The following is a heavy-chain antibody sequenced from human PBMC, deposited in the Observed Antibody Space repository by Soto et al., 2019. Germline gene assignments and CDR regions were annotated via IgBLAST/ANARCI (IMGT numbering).Heavy chain of an antibody. CDR2: IRSKAYGGTT. CDR1: GVTFGDYA. Sequence: GGSLRLSCTASGVTFGDYAMSWFRQAPGKGLEWVGFIRSKAYGGTTEYAASVKGRFTISRDDSKSIAYLQMNSLKTEDTAVYYCTRDHHYYGSGTPLWGQGTLVTVSS. J-gene: IGHJ1*01. CDR3: TRDHHYYGSGTPL. D-gene: IGHD3-10*01. V-gene: IGHV3-49*03.